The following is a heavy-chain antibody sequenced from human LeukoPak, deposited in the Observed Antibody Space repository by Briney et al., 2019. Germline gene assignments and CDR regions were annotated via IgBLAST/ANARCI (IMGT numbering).Heavy chain of an antibody. CDR2: IYSGGST. Sequence: PGGSLRLSCAASGFTFSSYSMNWVRQAPGKGLEWVSVIYSGGSTYYADSVKGRFTISRDNSKNTLCLQMNSLRAEDTAVYYCARGAPYYYYMDIWGKGTTVTVSS. J-gene: IGHJ6*03. CDR3: ARGAPYYYYMDI. V-gene: IGHV3-66*02. CDR1: GFTFSSYS.